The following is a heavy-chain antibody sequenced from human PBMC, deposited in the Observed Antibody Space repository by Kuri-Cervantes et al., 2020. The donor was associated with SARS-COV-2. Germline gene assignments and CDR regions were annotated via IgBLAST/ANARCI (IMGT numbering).Heavy chain of an antibody. CDR3: ARIGNYYYGSGSYFDY. CDR2: INPSGSST. D-gene: IGHD3-10*01. J-gene: IGHJ4*02. Sequence: ASVKVSCKASGYTFTSYYMHWVRQAPGQGLEWMGIINPSGSSTSYAQKFQGRVTMTRDTSTSTAYMELSSLRSEDTAVYYCARIGNYYYGSGSYFDYWGQGTLVTVSS. V-gene: IGHV1-46*01. CDR1: GYTFTSYY.